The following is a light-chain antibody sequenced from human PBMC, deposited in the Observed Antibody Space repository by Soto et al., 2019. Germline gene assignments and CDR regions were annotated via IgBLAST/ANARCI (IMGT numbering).Light chain of an antibody. Sequence: EIVVAQSPATLSVSPGERATLSCWASQSVSSNLAWYQQKPGQAPRLLIYGASTRATGIPARFSGSGSGTEFTLTISSLQSEDFAVYYCQQYNNWPLTFGGGTKVEIK. CDR3: QQYNNWPLT. J-gene: IGKJ4*01. CDR1: QSVSSN. V-gene: IGKV3-15*01. CDR2: GAS.